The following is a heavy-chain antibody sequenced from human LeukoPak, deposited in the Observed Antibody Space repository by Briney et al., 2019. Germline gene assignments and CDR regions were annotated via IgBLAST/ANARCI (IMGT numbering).Heavy chain of an antibody. CDR3: ARGGGDY. CDR2: ISSSGSNI. J-gene: IGHJ4*02. V-gene: IGHV3-48*03. CDR1: GFTFSSYE. D-gene: IGHD3-3*01. Sequence: GGPLRLSCAASGFTFSSYEMNWVRQVPGKGLEWVSYISSSGSNIYYADSVKGRFTISRDNAENSLYLQMNSLRAEDTAVYYCARGGGDYWGRGTPVTVSS.